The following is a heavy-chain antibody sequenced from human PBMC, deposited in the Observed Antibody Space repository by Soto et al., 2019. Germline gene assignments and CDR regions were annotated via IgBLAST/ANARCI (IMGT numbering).Heavy chain of an antibody. CDR3: ARVIRGVATISGTAHLAFDY. CDR1: GYTFTGYY. J-gene: IGHJ4*02. CDR2: INPNSGGT. Sequence: ASVKVSCKASGYTFTGYYMHWVRQAAGQGLEWMGWINPNSGGTNYAQKFQGRVTTTRDTSISTAYMELSRLRSDDTAVYYCARVIRGVATISGTAHLAFDYWGQGTLVTVSS. V-gene: IGHV1-2*02. D-gene: IGHD5-12*01.